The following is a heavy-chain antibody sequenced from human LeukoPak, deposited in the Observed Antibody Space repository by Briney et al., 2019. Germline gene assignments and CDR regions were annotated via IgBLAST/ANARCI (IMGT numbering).Heavy chain of an antibody. CDR3: ARQSFGMGV. V-gene: IGHV4-30-4*01. Sequence: PSQTLSLTCTVSGGSISSGDYYWNWIRQPPGKGLEWIGLIYNSGSTYYNPFLKSRVTISVDTSNNHFSLKLTSVTAADTAVHYCARQSFGMGVWGQGTTVTVSS. CDR2: IYNSGST. J-gene: IGHJ6*02. CDR1: GGSISSGDYY.